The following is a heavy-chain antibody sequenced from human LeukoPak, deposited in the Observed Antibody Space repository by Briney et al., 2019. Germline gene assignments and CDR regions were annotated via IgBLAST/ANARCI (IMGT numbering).Heavy chain of an antibody. V-gene: IGHV3-33*01. CDR2: IWSDGTNR. CDR1: GFIFSHYG. CDR3: ARDAQRGFDYSNSLQY. Sequence: PGTSLRLSCAASGFIFSHYGMHWVRQAPGKGLEWVAVIWSDGTNRYYADSVKGRFTINRDDSQKRVFLQMNSLRAEDTAVYYCARDAQRGFDYSNSLQYGGQGALVTVSS. D-gene: IGHD4-11*01. J-gene: IGHJ4*02.